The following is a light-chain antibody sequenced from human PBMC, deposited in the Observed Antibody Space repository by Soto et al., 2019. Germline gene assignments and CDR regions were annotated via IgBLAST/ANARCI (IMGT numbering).Light chain of an antibody. J-gene: IGKJ1*01. Sequence: EIVFTQSPCTLSLSPGEGDTLSCRASQSVSNNYLAWYQQKPGQAPRLLIYGASNRATGIPDRFSGSGSGTDFTLTISRLEPEDFAVYYCQQYGSSGTFGQGTKVDIK. CDR3: QQYGSSGT. V-gene: IGKV3-20*01. CDR1: QSVSNNY. CDR2: GAS.